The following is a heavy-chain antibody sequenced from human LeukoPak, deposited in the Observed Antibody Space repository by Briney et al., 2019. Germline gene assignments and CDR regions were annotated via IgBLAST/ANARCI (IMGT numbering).Heavy chain of an antibody. CDR3: ARPDYYYGSGSYHDAFDI. CDR2: IYYSGST. CDR1: GGSISSYY. J-gene: IGHJ3*02. Sequence: PSETLSPTCTVSGGSISSYYWSWIRQPPGKGLEWIGYIYYSGSTNYNPSLKSRVTISVDTSKNQFSLKLSSVTAADTAVYYCARPDYYYGSGSYHDAFDIWGQGTMVTVSS. D-gene: IGHD3-10*01. V-gene: IGHV4-59*08.